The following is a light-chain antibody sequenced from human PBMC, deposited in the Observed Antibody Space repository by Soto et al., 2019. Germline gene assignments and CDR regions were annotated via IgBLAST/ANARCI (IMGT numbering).Light chain of an antibody. J-gene: IGKJ1*01. CDR3: QQYGSSRRT. V-gene: IGKV3-20*01. CDR1: QSVSSSY. CDR2: GAS. Sequence: EIVLTQSPGPLSLSPGERATLSCRASQSVSSSYLAWYQQKPGQAPRLLIYGASSRATGIPDRFSGSGSGTDFTLTISSLEPEDFAVYYCQQYGSSRRTFGQGTKVEIK.